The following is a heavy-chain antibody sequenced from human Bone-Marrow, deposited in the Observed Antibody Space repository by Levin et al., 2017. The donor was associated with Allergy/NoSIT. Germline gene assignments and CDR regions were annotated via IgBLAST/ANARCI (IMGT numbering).Heavy chain of an antibody. V-gene: IGHV3-15*04. CDR2: IESKTSGGTA. J-gene: IGHJ4*02. CDR1: GSGFTFSHAW. Sequence: GGSLRLSCAASGSGFTFSHAWMTWVRQAPGKGLEWVGRIESKTSGGTADYAAPVQGRFTFSRDDSTNTVYLQMNSLKTEDTGLYYCTSVLGSCSGGTGYSTRSFNYWGQGTLVTVSS. D-gene: IGHD2-15*01. CDR3: TSVLGSCSGGTGYSTRSFNY.